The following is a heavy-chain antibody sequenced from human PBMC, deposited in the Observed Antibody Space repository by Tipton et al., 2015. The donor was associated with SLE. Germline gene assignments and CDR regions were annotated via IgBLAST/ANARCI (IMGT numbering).Heavy chain of an antibody. V-gene: IGHV1-69*06. D-gene: IGHD1-26*01. CDR1: GGTFSSYA. CDR3: AREDVGAYYFDY. Sequence: QSGPEVKKPGSSVKVSCKASGGTFSSYAISWVRQAPGQGLEWMGGIIPIFGTANYAQKFQGRVTITADKSTSTAYMELSSLRSEDTAVYYCAREDVGAYYFDYWGQGTLVTVSS. J-gene: IGHJ4*02. CDR2: IIPIFGTA.